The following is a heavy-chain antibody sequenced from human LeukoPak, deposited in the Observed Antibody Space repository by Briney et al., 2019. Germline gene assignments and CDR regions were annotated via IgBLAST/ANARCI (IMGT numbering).Heavy chain of an antibody. CDR3: ARVDYGDYYYYMDV. CDR1: GGSFSGYY. Sequence: SETLSLTCAVYGGSFSGYYWSWIRQPPGKGLEWIGEINHSGSTNYNPSLKSRVTISVDTSKNQFSLKLSSVTAADTAVYYCARVDYGDYYYYMDVWGKGTTVTI. J-gene: IGHJ6*03. CDR2: INHSGST. D-gene: IGHD4-17*01. V-gene: IGHV4-34*01.